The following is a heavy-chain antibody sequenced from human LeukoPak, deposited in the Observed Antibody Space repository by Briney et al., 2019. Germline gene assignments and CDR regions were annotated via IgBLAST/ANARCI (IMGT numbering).Heavy chain of an antibody. CDR2: IYYSGST. CDR1: GGSISSYY. CDR3: ARVRYSYGYGPLGY. Sequence: SETLSLTCTVSGGSISSYYWSCIRQPPGKGLEWIGYIYYSGSTNYNPSLKSRVTISVDTSKNQFSLKLSSVTAADTAVYYCARVRYSYGYGPLGYWGQGTLVTVSS. D-gene: IGHD5-18*01. V-gene: IGHV4-59*01. J-gene: IGHJ4*02.